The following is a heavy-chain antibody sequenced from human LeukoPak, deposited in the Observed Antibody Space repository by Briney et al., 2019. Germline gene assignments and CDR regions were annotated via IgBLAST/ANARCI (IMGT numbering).Heavy chain of an antibody. Sequence: SEILSLTCTVSGGSISSSSYYWGWIRQPPGKGLEWIGSIYYSGSTYYNPSLKSRVTISVDTSKNQFSLKLSSVTAADTAVYYCARQPTYDSSGASKADAFDIWGQGTMVTVSS. D-gene: IGHD3-22*01. V-gene: IGHV4-39*01. CDR3: ARQPTYDSSGASKADAFDI. CDR1: GGSISSSSYY. CDR2: IYYSGST. J-gene: IGHJ3*02.